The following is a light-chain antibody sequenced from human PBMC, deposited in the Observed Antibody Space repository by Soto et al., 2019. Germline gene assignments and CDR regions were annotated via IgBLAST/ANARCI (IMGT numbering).Light chain of an antibody. CDR1: QSVSSN. CDR2: GAS. V-gene: IGKV3-20*01. J-gene: IGKJ1*01. CDR3: QQYGSSYPWT. Sequence: EIVMTQSPATLSVSPGERATLSCRASQSVSSNLAWYQQKPGQGPRVLIYGASSRATGIPDRFSGSGSGTDFTLTIRRLEPEDFAVYYCQQYGSSYPWTFGQGTKVDIK.